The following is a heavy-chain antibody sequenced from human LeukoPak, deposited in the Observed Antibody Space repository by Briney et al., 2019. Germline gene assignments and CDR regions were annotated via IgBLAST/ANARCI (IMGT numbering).Heavy chain of an antibody. CDR1: GYTFTRYG. V-gene: IGHV1-18*04. Sequence: ASVKVSCKASGYTFTRYGISWVRQAPGHGVEWMGWISAYNGNTNYAQKLQGRVTMTTDTSTSTAYMELRSLRSDDTAVYYCARDGRFGELFGYWGQGTLVTVSS. CDR3: ARDGRFGELFGY. D-gene: IGHD3-10*01. J-gene: IGHJ4*02. CDR2: ISAYNGNT.